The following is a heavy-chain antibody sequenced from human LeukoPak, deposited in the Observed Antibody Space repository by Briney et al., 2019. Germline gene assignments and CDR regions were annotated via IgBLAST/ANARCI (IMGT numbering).Heavy chain of an antibody. CDR1: GGSISSGGYY. D-gene: IGHD6-6*01. Sequence: SETLSLTCTVSGGSISSGGYYWSWIRQPPGKGLEWIGYIYHSGSTYYNPSLKSRVTISVDRSKNQFSLKLSSVTAADTAVYYCARRRVKSRAARPLRDYRDAFDIWGQGTMVTVSS. CDR2: IYHSGST. V-gene: IGHV4-30-2*01. J-gene: IGHJ3*02. CDR3: ARRRVKSRAARPLRDYRDAFDI.